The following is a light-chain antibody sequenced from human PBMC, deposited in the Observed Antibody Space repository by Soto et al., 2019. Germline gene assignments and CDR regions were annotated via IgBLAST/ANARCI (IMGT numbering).Light chain of an antibody. CDR2: DVN. J-gene: IGLJ2*01. V-gene: IGLV2-14*03. CDR3: SSYTRSDIVV. Sequence: QSALTQPASVSGSPGQSVTISCTATDSDVGTYNYVSWYQQHPDEVPKLMIYDVNSRPSGVSDRFSGSKSGNTASLTISGLQAEYEADYYCSSYTRSDIVVFGGGTKLTVL. CDR1: DSDVGTYNY.